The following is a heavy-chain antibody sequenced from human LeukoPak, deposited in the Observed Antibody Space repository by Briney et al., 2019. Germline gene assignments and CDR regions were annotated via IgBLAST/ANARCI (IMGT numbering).Heavy chain of an antibody. CDR2: IYTSGST. J-gene: IGHJ5*02. D-gene: IGHD4-17*01. CDR1: GGSISSYY. V-gene: IGHV4-4*07. Sequence: SETLSLTCTVSGGSISSYYWSWIRQPAGKGLEWIGRIYTSGSTNYNPSLKSRVTMSVDTSKNQFSLKLSSVTAADTAVYYCARGHFDGDYGGWDWFDPWGQGTLVTVSS. CDR3: ARGHFDGDYGGWDWFDP.